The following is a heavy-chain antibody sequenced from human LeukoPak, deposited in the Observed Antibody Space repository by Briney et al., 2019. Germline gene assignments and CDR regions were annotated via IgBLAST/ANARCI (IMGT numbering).Heavy chain of an antibody. D-gene: IGHD3-10*01. Sequence: PGGSLRLSCAASGFTFSSYAMHWVRQAPGKGLEWVAVISYDGSNKYYADSVKGRFTISRDNSKNTLYLQMNSLRAEDTAVYFCAKVGGSGTSYYYFGMDVWGQGTTVTVPS. CDR2: ISYDGSNK. CDR1: GFTFSSYA. V-gene: IGHV3-30*04. J-gene: IGHJ6*02. CDR3: AKVGGSGTSYYYFGMDV.